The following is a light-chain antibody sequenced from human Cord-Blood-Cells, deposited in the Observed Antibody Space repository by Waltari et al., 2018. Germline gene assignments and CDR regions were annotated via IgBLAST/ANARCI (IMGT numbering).Light chain of an antibody. CDR3: SSYTSSSTLYV. CDR1: SSDFGGYNL. CDR2: DVS. Sequence: QSALTQPASVSGSPGQSLTISCTGTSSDFGGYNLVPWYQQHPAKAPKLMIYDVSNRPSGVSNRFSGSKSGNTASLTISGLQADDEADYYCSSYTSSSTLYVFGTGTKVTVL. V-gene: IGLV2-14*03. J-gene: IGLJ1*01.